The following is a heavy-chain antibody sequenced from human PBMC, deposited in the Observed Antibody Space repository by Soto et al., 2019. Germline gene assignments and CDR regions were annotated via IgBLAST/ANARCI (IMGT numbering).Heavy chain of an antibody. J-gene: IGHJ6*02. V-gene: IGHV3-48*02. CDR3: ARIKLVDFFFINVDVYDTDV. CDR1: GFTLSNYA. Sequence: EVQLVESGGGLVQPGGSLRLFCAASGFTLSNYAVNWVRQAPGKGLEWVSYISSDSRYIYHGDSVKGRFTISRDNARNSVYLQMNSLRDEDTAVYYCARIKLVDFFFINVDVYDTDVRGQGTPVSVSS. D-gene: IGHD2-15*01. CDR2: ISSDSRYI.